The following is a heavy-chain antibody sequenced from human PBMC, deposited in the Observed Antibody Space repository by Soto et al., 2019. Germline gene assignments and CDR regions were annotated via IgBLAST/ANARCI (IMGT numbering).Heavy chain of an antibody. CDR3: ARSHRYDSSGYYLYYFDY. Sequence: VGSLRLSCAASGFTVSSNYMSWVRQAPGKGLEWVSVIYSGGSTYYADSVKGRFTISRDNSKNTLYLQMNSLRAEDTAVYYCARSHRYDSSGYYLYYFDYWGQGTQVTVSS. D-gene: IGHD3-22*01. J-gene: IGHJ4*02. CDR1: GFTVSSNY. CDR2: IYSGGST. V-gene: IGHV3-53*01.